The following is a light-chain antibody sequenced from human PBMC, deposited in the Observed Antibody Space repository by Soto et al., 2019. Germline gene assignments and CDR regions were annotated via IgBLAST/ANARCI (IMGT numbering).Light chain of an antibody. Sequence: EIVLTQSPATLSLSPGERATLSCRASQSVGSLLAWHHQKPGQAPRLVIYDASSRATGIPARFSGSGSGTDFTLTISSLEPEDFAVYYCQQHSNWPITFGGGTRLEIK. V-gene: IGKV3-11*01. CDR1: QSVGSL. CDR2: DAS. J-gene: IGKJ5*01. CDR3: QQHSNWPIT.